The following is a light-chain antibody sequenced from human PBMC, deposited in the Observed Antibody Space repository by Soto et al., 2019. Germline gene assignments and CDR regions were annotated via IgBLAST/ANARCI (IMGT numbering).Light chain of an antibody. CDR1: SSDVGGYNY. J-gene: IGLJ1*01. Sequence: QSALTQPASVSGSPGQSITISCTGTSSDVGGYNYVSWYQQHPGKAPKLMIYDVSNRPSGVSNRFSGSKSGITASLTISGLQTDDEADYYCSSYASSNTNVFGTGTKVTVL. CDR2: DVS. CDR3: SSYASSNTNV. V-gene: IGLV2-14*03.